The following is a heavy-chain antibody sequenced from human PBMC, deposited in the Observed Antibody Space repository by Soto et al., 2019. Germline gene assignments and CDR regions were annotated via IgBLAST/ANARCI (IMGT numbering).Heavy chain of an antibody. CDR1: GFTFSSYA. CDR3: AKDLLPLDGSGGSCLPHYYYYMDV. D-gene: IGHD2-15*01. Sequence: GGSLRLSCAASGFTFSSYAMSWVRQAPGKGLEWVSAISGSGGSTYEADPVKGRFTISTDNSKKTLYLQMTSLRAQDTAVYYCAKDLLPLDGSGGSCLPHYYYYMDVWGKGTTVTVSS. CDR2: ISGSGGST. V-gene: IGHV3-23*01. J-gene: IGHJ6*03.